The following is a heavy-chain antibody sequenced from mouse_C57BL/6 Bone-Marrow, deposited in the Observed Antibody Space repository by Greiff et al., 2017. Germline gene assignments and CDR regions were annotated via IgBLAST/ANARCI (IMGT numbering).Heavy chain of an antibody. CDR1: GFTFSDYG. J-gene: IGHJ4*01. D-gene: IGHD1-1*01. CDR2: ISSGSSTL. V-gene: IGHV5-17*01. CDR3: ARTSVVGDAMDY. Sequence: EVQRVESGGGLVKPGGSLKLSCAASGFTFSDYGMHWVRQAPGKGLEWVAYISSGSSTLYYAATVKGRFTFSSDNAQNTLFLRMTSLGSEDTAVYYCARTSVVGDAMDYWGQGTSVTVSS.